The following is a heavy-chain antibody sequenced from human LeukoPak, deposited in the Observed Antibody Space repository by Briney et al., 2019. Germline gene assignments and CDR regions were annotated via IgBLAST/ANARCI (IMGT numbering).Heavy chain of an antibody. CDR3: ARVIRGPAAIHYYYYYMDV. CDR2: MNPNSGNT. J-gene: IGHJ6*03. D-gene: IGHD2-2*01. Sequence: ASVKVSCKASGYTFTSYDINWVRQATGQGLEWMGWMNPNSGNTGYAQKFQGRVTMTRNTSISTAYMELSSLRSDDTAVYYCARVIRGPAAIHYYYYYMDVWGKGTTVTVSS. V-gene: IGHV1-8*01. CDR1: GYTFTSYD.